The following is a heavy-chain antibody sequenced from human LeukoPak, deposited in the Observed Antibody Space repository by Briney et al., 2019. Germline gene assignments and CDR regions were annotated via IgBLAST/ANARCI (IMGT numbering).Heavy chain of an antibody. CDR1: GYTFTNYA. CDR3: ARVDYYDSSGYSPLDI. J-gene: IGHJ3*02. D-gene: IGHD3-22*01. CDR2: INPNSGGT. V-gene: IGHV1-2*06. Sequence: GASVKVSCRASGYTFTNYAMNWVRQAPGQGLEWMGRINPNSGGTNYAQKFQGRVTMTRDTSISTAYMELSRLRSDDTAVYYCARVDYYDSSGYSPLDIWGQGTMVTVSS.